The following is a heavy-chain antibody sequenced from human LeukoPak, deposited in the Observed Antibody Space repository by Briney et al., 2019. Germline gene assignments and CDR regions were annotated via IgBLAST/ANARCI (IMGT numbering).Heavy chain of an antibody. CDR3: ARTTAWERYDSTGYRFDY. V-gene: IGHV3-21*01. Sequence: GGSLRLSCAASGFTFSSYSMNWVRQAPGTGLEWVSSISSSSGYIYYSDSVKGRFTISRDNAKNSLYLQMNSLRAEDTAVYYWARTTAWERYDSTGYRFDYWGQETLVTVSS. CDR2: ISSSSGYI. D-gene: IGHD3-22*01. J-gene: IGHJ4*02. CDR1: GFTFSSYS.